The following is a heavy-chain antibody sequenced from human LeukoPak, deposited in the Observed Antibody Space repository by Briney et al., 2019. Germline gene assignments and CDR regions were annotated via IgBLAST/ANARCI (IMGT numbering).Heavy chain of an antibody. V-gene: IGHV3-7*01. CDR2: IKDDGSRE. D-gene: IGHD3-22*01. J-gene: IGHJ4*02. CDR1: GFSLSGYW. Sequence: PGGSLRLSCAASGFSLSGYWTTWVRQAPGKGLEWVANIKDDGSREHDVDSARGRFTISRDNAKNSLYLDMNSLRAEDTAVYYCARECIDGYYESSGYDLWGQGTLVTVSS. CDR3: ARECIDGYYESSGYDL.